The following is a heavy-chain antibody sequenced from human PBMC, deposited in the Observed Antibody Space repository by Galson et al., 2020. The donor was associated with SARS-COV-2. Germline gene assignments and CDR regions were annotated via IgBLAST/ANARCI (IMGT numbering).Heavy chain of an antibody. V-gene: IGHV4-30-2*01. CDR1: ADSMTAGAYP. CDR2: PYFSGKT. CDR3: ANSNSLLNWFDP. D-gene: IGHD1-7*01. J-gene: IGHJ5*02. Sequence: SEPLSLPCTVSADSMTAGAYPWTRNRHAPRKAPVFIASPYFSGKTYYNPSLKSQVTMSVDGSKIQFSLKLTSVTAADTAVYYCANSNSLLNWFDPWVQGTLVTVSS.